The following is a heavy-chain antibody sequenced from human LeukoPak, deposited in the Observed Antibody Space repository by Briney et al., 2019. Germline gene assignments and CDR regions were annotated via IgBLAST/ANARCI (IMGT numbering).Heavy chain of an antibody. J-gene: IGHJ4*02. CDR2: VNTGGST. CDR3: ATDSSSRPEDY. D-gene: IGHD6-6*01. V-gene: IGHV3-66*01. CDR1: GFTVSSKY. Sequence: PGGSLRLSCAASGFTVSSKYMIWVRQAPGKGLEWVSLVNTGGSTYYADSVKGRFTISRDNSKNTLYLQMNSLRAEETAVYYCATDSSSRPEDYWGQGTRVTVSS.